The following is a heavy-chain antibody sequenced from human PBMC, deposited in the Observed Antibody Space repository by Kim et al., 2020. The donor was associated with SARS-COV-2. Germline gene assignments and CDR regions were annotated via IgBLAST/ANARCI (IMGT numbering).Heavy chain of an antibody. CDR1: GFTFDHYG. Sequence: GGSLRLSCAASGFTFDHYGMHWVRQAPGKGLEWVSGISWNSGSIGYADSVKGRFTISRDSAKNSLYLQMNSLRPEDTAFYYCAKDILLRGQQLGIFDYWGQGTLVTVSS. CDR3: AKDILLRGQQLGIFDY. V-gene: IGHV3-9*01. CDR2: ISWNSGSI. J-gene: IGHJ4*02. D-gene: IGHD6-13*01.